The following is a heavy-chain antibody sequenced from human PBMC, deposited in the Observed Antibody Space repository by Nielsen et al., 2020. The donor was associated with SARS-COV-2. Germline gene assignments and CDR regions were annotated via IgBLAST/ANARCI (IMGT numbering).Heavy chain of an antibody. J-gene: IGHJ4*02. D-gene: IGHD5-18*01. Sequence: GGSLRLSCAASGFSVTGNYMSWVRQAPGKGLEWVSSISSSSSYIYYADSVKGRFTISRDNSENTLYLQMNSLRAEDTAVYYCARDADSYGFDYWGQGTLVTVSS. CDR3: ARDADSYGFDY. CDR2: ISSSSSYI. V-gene: IGHV3-21*01. CDR1: GFSVTGNY.